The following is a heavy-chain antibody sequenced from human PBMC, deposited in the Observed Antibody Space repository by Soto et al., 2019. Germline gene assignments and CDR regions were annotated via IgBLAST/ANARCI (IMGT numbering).Heavy chain of an antibody. V-gene: IGHV4-34*01. J-gene: IGHJ4*02. CDR1: GGSFSGYY. CDR2: INHSGST. CDR3: ARSQRKYCSSTSCYLDY. D-gene: IGHD2-2*01. Sequence: QVQLQQWGAGLLKPSETLSLTCAVYGGSFSGYYWNWIRQPPGKGLEWIGEINHSGSTNYNPSLRSRITISVDTSKNQFSLKLSSVTAADTAVYYCARSQRKYCSSTSCYLDYWGQGTLVTVSS.